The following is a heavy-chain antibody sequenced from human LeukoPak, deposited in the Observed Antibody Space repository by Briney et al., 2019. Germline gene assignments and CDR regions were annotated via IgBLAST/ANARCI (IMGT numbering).Heavy chain of an antibody. CDR3: ARGTFDSSGYYLFDD. D-gene: IGHD3-22*01. CDR2: IYNSGNT. CDR1: GGSISTNY. J-gene: IGHJ4*02. V-gene: IGHV4-4*07. Sequence: SETLSLTCTVSGGSISTNYWSWIRQPAGKGLEWIGRIYNSGNTNYSPSLESRVTMSADTSKNQFSLKLSSVTAADTAVYYCARGTFDSSGYYLFDDWGQGTLVTVSS.